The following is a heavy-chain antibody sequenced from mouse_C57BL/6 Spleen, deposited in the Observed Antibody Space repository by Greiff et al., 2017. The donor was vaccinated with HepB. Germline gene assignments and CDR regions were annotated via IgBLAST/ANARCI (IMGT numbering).Heavy chain of an antibody. CDR2: IYPRSGNT. CDR3: ARHYDYGSDAMDY. Sequence: QVQLQQSGAELARPGASVKLSCKASGYTFTRYGISWVKQRTGMGLEWIGEIYPRSGNTYYNEKFKGKATLTADKSSSTAYMELRSLTSEDSAVDFCARHYDYGSDAMDYWGQGTSVTVSS. J-gene: IGHJ4*01. D-gene: IGHD2-4*01. CDR1: GYTFTRYG. V-gene: IGHV1-81*01.